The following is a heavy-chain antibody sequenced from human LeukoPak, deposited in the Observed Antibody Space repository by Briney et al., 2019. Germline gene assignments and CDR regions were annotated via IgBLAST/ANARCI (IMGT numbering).Heavy chain of an antibody. J-gene: IGHJ4*02. CDR2: ISGSGGNT. CDR3: DGTYYSFDQ. D-gene: IGHD1-26*01. V-gene: IGHV3-23*01. CDR1: GFSFSSYA. Sequence: GGSLRLSCAASGFSFSSYAMNWVRQAPGKGLEWVSGISGSGGNTYYADSVMGRFTISRDNSKNTLYLQMNSLRAEDTAVYYCDGTYYSFDQWGQGTLVTVSS.